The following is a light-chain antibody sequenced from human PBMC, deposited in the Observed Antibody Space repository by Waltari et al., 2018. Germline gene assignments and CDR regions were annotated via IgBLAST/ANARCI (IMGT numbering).Light chain of an antibody. CDR3: CSYVGLGTYV. CDR1: SRDFGNYNF. CDR2: EVT. V-gene: IGLV2-23*02. Sequence: QSGLAQPASASGSPGQSITITCPGTSRDFGNYNFVSWYQQPPGKAPRLLIYEVTKRAPGTSDRFSASKSGNTASLSISGLQAQEDEADYYCCSYVGLGTYVFGTGTKVTV. J-gene: IGLJ1*01.